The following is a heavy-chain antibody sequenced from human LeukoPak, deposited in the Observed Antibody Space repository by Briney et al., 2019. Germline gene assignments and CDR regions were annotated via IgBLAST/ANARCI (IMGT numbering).Heavy chain of an antibody. D-gene: IGHD1-7*01. CDR1: GFTFSSNW. V-gene: IGHV3-74*01. J-gene: IGHJ6*03. CDR3: ARVAYNWNYGAHYYYYYMDV. Sequence: GGSLRLSCAASGFTFSSNWMHWVRQAPGKGLVWVSRINSDGSSTSYADSVKGRFTISRDNAKNTLYLQMNSLRAEDTAVYYCARVAYNWNYGAHYYYYYMDVWGKGTTVTVSS. CDR2: INSDGSST.